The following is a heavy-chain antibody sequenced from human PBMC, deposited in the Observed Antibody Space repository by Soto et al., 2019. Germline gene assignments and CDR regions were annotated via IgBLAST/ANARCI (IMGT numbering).Heavy chain of an antibody. Sequence: GESLKISCKGSGYSFAGYWITWVRQMPGKGLGWMGRIDPSDSQTYYSPSFRGHVTISAAKSITTVFLQWSSLRASDTAMYYCARQIYDSDSGPNFQYYFDSWGQGTLVTVSS. CDR2: IDPSDSQT. V-gene: IGHV5-10-1*01. CDR1: GYSFAGYW. J-gene: IGHJ4*02. CDR3: ARQIYDSDSGPNFQYYFDS. D-gene: IGHD3-22*01.